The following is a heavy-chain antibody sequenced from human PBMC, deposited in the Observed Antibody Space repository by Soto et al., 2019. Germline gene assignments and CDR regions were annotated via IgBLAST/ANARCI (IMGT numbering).Heavy chain of an antibody. J-gene: IGHJ4*02. CDR1: GGTFSTYT. CDR3: ARDFKGCISAACYSPSDY. V-gene: IGHV1-69*08. Sequence: QVQLVQSGAEVKKPGSSVKVSCKASGGTFSTYTITWVRQAPGQGLEWMGRIIPVFGTTNYVQKFQGRVTITADTSTSTAYMELSGLRSEDTAIYYCARDFKGCISAACYSPSDYWGQGTLVTVSS. CDR2: IIPVFGTT. D-gene: IGHD2-15*01.